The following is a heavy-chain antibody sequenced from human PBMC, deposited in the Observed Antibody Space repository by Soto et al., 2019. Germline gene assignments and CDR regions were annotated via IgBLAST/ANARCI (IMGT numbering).Heavy chain of an antibody. J-gene: IGHJ6*02. D-gene: IGHD3-22*01. V-gene: IGHV3-48*01. Sequence: EVQLVESGGGLVQPGGSLRLSCAASGFTFSSYSMNWVRRAPGKGLEWFSYISSSSRTIYYADSVKGRFTISRDNAKNSLYLQMNSLRAEDTAVYYCAREDYYYDSSPKYGMDVWGQGTTVTVSS. CDR3: AREDYYYDSSPKYGMDV. CDR1: GFTFSSYS. CDR2: ISSSSRTI.